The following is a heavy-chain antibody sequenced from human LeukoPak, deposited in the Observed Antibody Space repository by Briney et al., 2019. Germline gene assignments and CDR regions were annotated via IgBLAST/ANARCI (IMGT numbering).Heavy chain of an antibody. D-gene: IGHD2-15*01. Sequence: GASVKVSCKASGGTFSSYAISWVRQAPGQGLEWMGGIIPIFGTANYAQKFQGRVTITADKSTSTAYMELSSLRSEDTAVYYCARDAAGGWGVAAKRYNWFDPWGQGTLVTVSS. CDR2: IIPIFGTA. CDR3: ARDAAGGWGVAAKRYNWFDP. CDR1: GGTFSSYA. V-gene: IGHV1-69*06. J-gene: IGHJ5*02.